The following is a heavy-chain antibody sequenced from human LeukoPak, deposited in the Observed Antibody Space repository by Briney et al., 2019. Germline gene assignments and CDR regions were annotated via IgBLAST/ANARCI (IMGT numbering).Heavy chain of an antibody. V-gene: IGHV4-4*07. J-gene: IGHJ4*02. CDR2: IHASGGA. CDR1: GASFSTHT. CDR3: ARNNPPGSSDW. Sequence: PSETLSLTCTVSGASFSTHTRTWVRQPAGKRLECVGRIHASGGANCNPSLKSRVAMPVDTSNNQFSLKVTSVTAADTAVYYCARNNPPGSSDWCGQGTLVTVS. D-gene: IGHD1-1*01.